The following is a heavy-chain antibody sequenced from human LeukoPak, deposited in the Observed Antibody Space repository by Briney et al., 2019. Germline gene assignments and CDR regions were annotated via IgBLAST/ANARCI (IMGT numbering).Heavy chain of an antibody. D-gene: IGHD2-15*01. CDR2: IIPIFGTA. V-gene: IGHV1-69*13. J-gene: IGHJ5*02. CDR1: GGTFSSYA. Sequence: SVKVSCKASGGTFSSYAISWVRQAPGQGLEWMGGIIPIFGTANYAQKFQGRVTITADESTSTAYMELSSLRSEDTAVYYCTRGGGGYCSGGSCHNWFAPWGQGTLVTVSS. CDR3: TRGGGGYCSGGSCHNWFAP.